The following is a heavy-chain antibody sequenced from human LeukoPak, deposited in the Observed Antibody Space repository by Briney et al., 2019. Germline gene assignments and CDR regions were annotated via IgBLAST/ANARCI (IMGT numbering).Heavy chain of an antibody. V-gene: IGHV4-59*12. CDR1: GGSISSYY. CDR3: ARDRYGSGSYNYFDY. J-gene: IGHJ4*02. CDR2: IYYSGST. Sequence: SETLSLTCTVSGGSISSYYWSWIRQPPGKGLEWIGYIYYSGSTNYNPSLKSRVTISVDTSKNQSSLKLSSVTSADTAVYYCARDRYGSGSYNYFDYWGQGTLVTVSS. D-gene: IGHD3-10*01.